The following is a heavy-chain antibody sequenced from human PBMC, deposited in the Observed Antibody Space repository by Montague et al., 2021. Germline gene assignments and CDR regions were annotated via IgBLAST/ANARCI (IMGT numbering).Heavy chain of an antibody. CDR3: ARHVTIFGVVKRIDP. V-gene: IGHV4-59*08. CDR1: GGSISSYY. D-gene: IGHD3-3*01. Sequence: SETLSLTCTVSGGSISSYYWSWIRQPPGKGLEWIWYIYYSGSTNYNPSLKSRVTISVDTSKNKFSLKLSSVTAADTAVYFCARHVTIFGVVKRIDPWGQGTLVTVSS. J-gene: IGHJ5*02. CDR2: IYYSGST.